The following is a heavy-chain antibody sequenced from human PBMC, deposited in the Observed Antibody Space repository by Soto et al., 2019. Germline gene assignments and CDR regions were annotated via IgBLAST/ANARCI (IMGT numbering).Heavy chain of an antibody. CDR1: GGSISSVVYS. V-gene: IGHV4-30-2*01. CDR2: IYPTGTT. J-gene: IGHJ6*02. Sequence: SETLSLTCTVSGGSISSVVYSWSWLRHPPGKGLEWIGYIYPTGTTYYNPSLKNRVTISIDTSQNQFSLQLTSMTAADTAVYYCARAPPGPAPRWGVWGHGTTVTVSS. CDR3: ARAPPGPAPRWGV. D-gene: IGHD3-16*01.